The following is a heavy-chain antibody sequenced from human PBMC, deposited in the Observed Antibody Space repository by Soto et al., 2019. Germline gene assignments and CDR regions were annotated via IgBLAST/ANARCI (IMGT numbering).Heavy chain of an antibody. D-gene: IGHD1-26*01. J-gene: IGHJ3*02. CDR2: INHSGST. V-gene: IGHV4-34*01. CDR3: ARALAKGDAFDI. CDR1: GGSFSGYY. Sequence: SETLSLTCAVYGGSFSGYYWSWIRQPPGKGLEWIGEINHSGSTNYNPSLKSRVTISVDTSKNQFSLKLSSVTAADTAVYYCARALAKGDAFDIWGQGTMVTVSS.